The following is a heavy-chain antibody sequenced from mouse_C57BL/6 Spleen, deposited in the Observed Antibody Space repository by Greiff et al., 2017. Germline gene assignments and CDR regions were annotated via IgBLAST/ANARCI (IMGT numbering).Heavy chain of an antibody. V-gene: IGHV3-6*01. CDR2: ISYDGSN. D-gene: IGHD2-5*01. Sequence: EVKLMESGPGLVKPSQSLSLTCSVTGYSITSGYYWNWIRQFPGNKLEWMGYISYDGSNNYNPSLKNRISITRDTSKNQFFLKLNSVTTEDTATYYCASRGTIVTFDYWGQGTTLTVSS. CDR3: ASRGTIVTFDY. CDR1: GYSITSGYY. J-gene: IGHJ2*01.